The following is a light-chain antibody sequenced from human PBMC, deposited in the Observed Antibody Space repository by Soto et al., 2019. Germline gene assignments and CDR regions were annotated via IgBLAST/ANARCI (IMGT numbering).Light chain of an antibody. J-gene: IGKJ4*01. Sequence: EIVMTQSPATLSVSPGERATLSCRASQSVSSNLAWYQQKPGQAPRLLIYGASTRATGIPARFSGSGSGTDFPLTISSLQSEDFAVYYCQQYNNWPLTFGRGTKVEIK. CDR2: GAS. CDR1: QSVSSN. V-gene: IGKV3-15*01. CDR3: QQYNNWPLT.